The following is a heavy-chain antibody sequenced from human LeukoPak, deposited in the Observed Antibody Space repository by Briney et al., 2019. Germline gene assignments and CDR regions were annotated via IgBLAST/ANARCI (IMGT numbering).Heavy chain of an antibody. CDR3: ATLLVGATDDAFDI. V-gene: IGHV1-46*01. CDR1: GYTFTGYY. Sequence: AASVKVSCKASGYTFTGYYMHWVRQAPGQGLEWMGIINPSGGSTSYAQKFQGRVTMTRDMSTSTVYMELSSLRSEDTAVYYCATLLVGATDDAFDIWGQGTMVTVSS. J-gene: IGHJ3*02. D-gene: IGHD1-26*01. CDR2: INPSGGST.